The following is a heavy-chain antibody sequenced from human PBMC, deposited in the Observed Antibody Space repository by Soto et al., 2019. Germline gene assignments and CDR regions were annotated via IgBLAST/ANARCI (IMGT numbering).Heavy chain of an antibody. J-gene: IGHJ6*02. CDR1: GISLSTSGVA. D-gene: IGHD6-19*01. CDR2: IYWNDDK. Sequence: SGPTLVNPTQTLTLTCTFSGISLSTSGVAVGWIRQPPGKALEWLALIYWNDDKRYSPSLKSRLTITKDTSKSQVVLTMTNMDPVDTATYYCAHRQNDQWLLQHYYYYYGMDVWGQGTTGTVYS. V-gene: IGHV2-5*01. CDR3: AHRQNDQWLLQHYYYYYGMDV.